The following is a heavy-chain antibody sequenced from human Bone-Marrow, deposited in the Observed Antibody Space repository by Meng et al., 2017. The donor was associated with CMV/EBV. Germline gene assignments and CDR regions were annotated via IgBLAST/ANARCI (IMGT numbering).Heavy chain of an antibody. CDR1: GYTFTSYY. D-gene: IGHD3-22*01. CDR3: ARDSRRYYYDRSGYYPAD. J-gene: IGHJ4*01. CDR2: INPSGGST. Sequence: ASVKVSCKASGYTFTSYYMHWVRQAPGQGLEWMGIINPSGGSTSYAQKFQGRVTMTRDTSTSTVYMELISLRSEDTAVYYCARDSRRYYYDRSGYYPADWGQGKLVTFAS. V-gene: IGHV1-46*01.